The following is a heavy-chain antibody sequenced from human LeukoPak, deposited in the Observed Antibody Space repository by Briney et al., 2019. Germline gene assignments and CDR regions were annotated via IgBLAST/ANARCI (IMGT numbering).Heavy chain of an antibody. CDR2: ISYDGSNK. V-gene: IGHV3-30*18. CDR3: AKDRHPARADGYYFDY. CDR1: GFTFSSYG. D-gene: IGHD5-24*01. J-gene: IGHJ4*02. Sequence: PGGSLRLSCAASGFTFSSYGMHWVRQAPGKGLERVAVISYDGSNKYYADSVKGRFTISRDNSKNTLYLQLNSLKPEDTAVYYCAKDRHPARADGYYFDYWGQGTLVTVSS.